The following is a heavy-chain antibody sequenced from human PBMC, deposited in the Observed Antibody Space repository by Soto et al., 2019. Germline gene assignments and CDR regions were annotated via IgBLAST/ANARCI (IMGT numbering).Heavy chain of an antibody. V-gene: IGHV4-39*01. Sequence: QLQLQESGPGLVKPSETLSLTCTVSGGSISSSSYYWGWIRQPPGKGLEWIGSIYYSGSTYYNPSLKSRATISVDTSKNQFSLKLSSVTAADTAVYYCAGRSGYYSGYFDYWGQGTLVTVSS. CDR2: IYYSGST. CDR3: AGRSGYYSGYFDY. CDR1: GGSISSSSYY. D-gene: IGHD3-3*01. J-gene: IGHJ4*02.